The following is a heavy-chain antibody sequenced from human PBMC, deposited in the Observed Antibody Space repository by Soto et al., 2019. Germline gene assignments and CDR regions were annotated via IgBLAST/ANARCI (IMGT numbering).Heavy chain of an antibody. CDR1: EFTVNNNF. J-gene: IGHJ4*02. CDR2: NHPDGTT. CDR3: AAGRGYLIDH. V-gene: IGHV3-66*01. D-gene: IGHD6-25*01. Sequence: EVQLEESGGGLVQPGESLRLSCAVSEFTVNNNFMSWVRQAPGKGLEWVSINHPDGTTRYADSVKGRFTISRDNSRNTVYLQMNRLRVEDTAVYYCAAGRGYLIDHWGQGTLVTVSS.